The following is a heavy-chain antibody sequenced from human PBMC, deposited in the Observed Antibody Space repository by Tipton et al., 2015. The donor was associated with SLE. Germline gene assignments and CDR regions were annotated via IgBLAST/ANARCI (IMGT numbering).Heavy chain of an antibody. D-gene: IGHD3-22*01. CDR1: GYSISSGYY. Sequence: TLSLTCAVSGYSISSGYYWGWIRQPPGKGLGWIGSIYHSGSTYYNPSLKSRVTISVDTSKNQFSLKLSSVTAADTAVYYCASAVVVNNDWYFDLWGRGTLVTVSS. V-gene: IGHV4-38-2*01. J-gene: IGHJ2*01. CDR2: IYHSGST. CDR3: ASAVVVNNDWYFDL.